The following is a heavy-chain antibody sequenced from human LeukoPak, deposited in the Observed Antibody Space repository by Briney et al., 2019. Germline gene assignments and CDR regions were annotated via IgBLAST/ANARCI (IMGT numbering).Heavy chain of an antibody. CDR1: GRLLHVYH. V-gene: IGHV4-4*09. J-gene: IGHJ4*02. D-gene: IGHD1-26*01. Sequence: DPLSLPCSVSGRLLHVYHGMGLRGPTERARVGIGYIYPRGSTNDNPALKSPVTISVGTSKNHISLKLSSLTSADTAVYYCARLYRRYSGEIDYWGQGTLVTVSS. CDR2: IYPRGST. CDR3: ARLYRRYSGEIDY.